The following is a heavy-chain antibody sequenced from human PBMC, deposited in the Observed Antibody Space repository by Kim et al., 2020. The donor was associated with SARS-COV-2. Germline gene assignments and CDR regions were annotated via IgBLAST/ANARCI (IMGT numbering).Heavy chain of an antibody. CDR3: ARGVDMDY. CDR2: GGST. D-gene: IGHD5-12*01. Sequence: GGSTSYAQKFQGRVTMTRDTSTSTVYMELSSLRSEDTAVYYCARGVDMDYWGQGTLVTVSS. V-gene: IGHV1-46*01. J-gene: IGHJ4*02.